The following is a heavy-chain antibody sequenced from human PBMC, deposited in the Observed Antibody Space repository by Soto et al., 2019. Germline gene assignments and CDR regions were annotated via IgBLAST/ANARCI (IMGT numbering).Heavy chain of an antibody. Sequence: HPGGSLRLSCAASGFTVSSNYMSWVRQAPGKGLEWVSVIYSGGSTYYADSVKGRFTISRDNSKNTLYLQMNSLRAEDTAVYYCASYAQYSSSSGRYYYYYMDVWGKGTTVTVSS. CDR1: GFTVSSNY. J-gene: IGHJ6*03. V-gene: IGHV3-66*01. CDR3: ASYAQYSSSSGRYYYYYMDV. CDR2: IYSGGST. D-gene: IGHD6-6*01.